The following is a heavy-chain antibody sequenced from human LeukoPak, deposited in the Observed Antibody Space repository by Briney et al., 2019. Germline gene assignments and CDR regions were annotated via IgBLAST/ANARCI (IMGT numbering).Heavy chain of an antibody. V-gene: IGHV4-39*01. Sequence: SETLSLTCTVSGASIRGSGFYWGWIRQPPGKGLEWIGSIYYSGSTYYNPSLKSRVTISVDTSKNQFSLKLSSVTAADTAVYYCATQGENGHYFDYWGQGTLVTVSS. CDR1: GASIRGSGFY. CDR2: IYYSGST. D-gene: IGHD4-17*01. J-gene: IGHJ4*02. CDR3: ATQGENGHYFDY.